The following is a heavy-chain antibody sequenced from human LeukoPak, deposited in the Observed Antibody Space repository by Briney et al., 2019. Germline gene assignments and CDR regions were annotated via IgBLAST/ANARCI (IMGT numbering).Heavy chain of an antibody. J-gene: IGHJ6*02. V-gene: IGHV3-23*01. CDR2: ISGSGGST. Sequence: GGSLRLSCAASGFTFSSYAMSWVRQAPGKGLEWVSAISGSGGSTYYADSVKGRFTISRDNSKNTLYLQMNSLRAEDTAVYYCAKVLGTIFGVVIIPVDYYYGMDVWGQGTMVTVSS. D-gene: IGHD3-3*01. CDR3: AKVLGTIFGVVIIPVDYYYGMDV. CDR1: GFTFSSYA.